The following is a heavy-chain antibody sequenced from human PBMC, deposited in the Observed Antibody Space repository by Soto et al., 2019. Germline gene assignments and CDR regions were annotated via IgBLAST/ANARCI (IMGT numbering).Heavy chain of an antibody. D-gene: IGHD3-10*01. CDR3: ARTMVRGVIIEGFDP. CDR2: IYYSGST. CDR1: GGSISSGDYY. Sequence: QVQLQESGPGLVKPSQTLSLTCTVSGGSISSGDYYWSWIRQPPGKGLEWIGYIYYSGSTYYNPSIKSRVTISVDTSKNQFSLKLSSVTAADTAVYYCARTMVRGVIIEGFDPWGQGTLVTVSS. V-gene: IGHV4-30-4*01. J-gene: IGHJ5*02.